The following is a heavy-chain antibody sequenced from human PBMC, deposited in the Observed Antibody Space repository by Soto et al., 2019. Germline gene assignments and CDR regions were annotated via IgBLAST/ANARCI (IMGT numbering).Heavy chain of an antibody. J-gene: IGHJ5*02. D-gene: IGHD1-26*01. CDR3: ARVIVGATTNWFGP. CDR1: GCTFSSYA. Sequence: SVKVSCKASGCTFSSYAISWVRQAPGQGLEWMGGIIPIFGTANYAQKFQGRVTITADESTSTAYMELSSLRSEDTAVYYCARVIVGATTNWFGPWGQGTLVTVSS. V-gene: IGHV1-69*13. CDR2: IIPIFGTA.